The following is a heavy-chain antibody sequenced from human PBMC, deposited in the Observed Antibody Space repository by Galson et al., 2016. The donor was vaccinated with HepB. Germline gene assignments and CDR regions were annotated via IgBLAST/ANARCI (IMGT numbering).Heavy chain of an antibody. CDR3: AKDQSDYVWGSYRDGGDY. CDR1: GFTFSNYA. Sequence: SLRLSCAASGFTFSNYAMSRVRQAPGKGLEWISVISNSGDTTYYAASERGRLTISRDNSKNTLYLQMTGLRAEDTAVYYCAKDQSDYVWGSYRDGGDYWGQGTLV. J-gene: IGHJ4*02. D-gene: IGHD3-16*02. CDR2: ISNSGDTT. V-gene: IGHV3-23*01.